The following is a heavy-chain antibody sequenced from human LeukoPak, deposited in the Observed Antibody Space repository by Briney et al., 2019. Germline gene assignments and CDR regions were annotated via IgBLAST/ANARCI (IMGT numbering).Heavy chain of an antibody. V-gene: IGHV3-66*01. CDR3: ARDTLYYYGSGSYYNVPY. CDR1: GFTVSSNY. D-gene: IGHD3-10*01. J-gene: IGHJ4*02. Sequence: PGGSLRLSCAASGFTVSSNYMSWVRQAPGKGLEWVSVIYSGGSTYYADSVKGRFTISRDNSKNTLYPQMDSLRAEDTAVYYCARDTLYYYGSGSYYNVPYWGQGTLVTVSS. CDR2: IYSGGST.